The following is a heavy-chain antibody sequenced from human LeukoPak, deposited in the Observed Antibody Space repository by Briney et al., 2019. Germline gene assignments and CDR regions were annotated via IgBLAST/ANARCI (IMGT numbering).Heavy chain of an antibody. CDR3: ARDPYSGTYGNTYYYYMDV. D-gene: IGHD1-26*01. J-gene: IGHJ6*03. CDR2: IKQDGSEK. CDR1: GFTFSSYW. V-gene: IGHV3-7*01. Sequence: GGSLRLSCAASGFTFSSYWMSWVRQAPGKGLEWVANIKQDGSEKYYVDSVRGRFTISRDNAKNSLYLQMNSLRAEDTAVYYCARDPYSGTYGNTYYYYMDVWGKGTTVTISS.